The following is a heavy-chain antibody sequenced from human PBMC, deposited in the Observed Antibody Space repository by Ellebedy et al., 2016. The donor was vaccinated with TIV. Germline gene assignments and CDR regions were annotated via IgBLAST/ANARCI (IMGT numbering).Heavy chain of an antibody. J-gene: IGHJ5*02. CDR1: GYTFTNNG. Sequence: ASVKVSCKASGYTFTNNGIAWVRQAPGQGLEWMGWVSCYNGNTHYSHKFQDRVTMTRDTAATTAYMELRSLTFDDTAIYYCARDRWSGVAGSLFDPWGQGTLVIVSS. CDR2: VSCYNGNT. D-gene: IGHD6-19*01. CDR3: ARDRWSGVAGSLFDP. V-gene: IGHV1-18*01.